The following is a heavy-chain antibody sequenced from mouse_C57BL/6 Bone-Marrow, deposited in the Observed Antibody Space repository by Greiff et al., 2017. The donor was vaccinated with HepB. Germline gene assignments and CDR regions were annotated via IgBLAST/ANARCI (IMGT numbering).Heavy chain of an antibody. CDR2: IHPNSGST. J-gene: IGHJ3*01. CDR3: ARKAKLGRGWFAY. V-gene: IGHV1-64*01. Sequence: VQLQQPGAELVKPGASVKLSCKASGYTFTSYWMPWVKQRPGQGLEWIGMIHPNSGSTNYNEKFKSKATLTVDKSASTAYMQLSSLTSEDSAVYYGARKAKLGRGWFAYWGQGTLVTVSA. D-gene: IGHD4-1*01. CDR1: GYTFTSYW.